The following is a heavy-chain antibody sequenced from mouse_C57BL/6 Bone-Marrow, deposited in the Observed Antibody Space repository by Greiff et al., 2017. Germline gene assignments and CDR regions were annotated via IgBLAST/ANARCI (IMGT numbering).Heavy chain of an antibody. CDR3: ARHEEGLWLRRSWFAY. CDR1: GYTFTEYT. D-gene: IGHD2-2*01. CDR2: FYPGSGSI. Sequence: QVQLQQSGAELVKPGASVKLSCKASGYTFTEYTIHWVKQRSGQGLEWIGWFYPGSGSIKFNEKFKDKATLTADKSSSTVYMELSRLTSEDSAVYFCARHEEGLWLRRSWFAYWGQGTLVTVSA. J-gene: IGHJ3*01. V-gene: IGHV1-62-2*01.